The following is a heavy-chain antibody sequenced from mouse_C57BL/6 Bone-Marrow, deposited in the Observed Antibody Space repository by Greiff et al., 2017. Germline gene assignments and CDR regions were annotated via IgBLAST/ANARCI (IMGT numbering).Heavy chain of an antibody. D-gene: IGHD1-1*01. CDR3: ARGIYYGISFLDY. J-gene: IGHJ2*01. CDR2: IYPGDGDT. Sequence: QVQLQQSGAELVKPGASVKISCKASGYAFSSYWMNWVKQRPGKGLEWIGQIYPGDGDTNYNGKFKGKATLTADKSSSTSYMQLSSLTSEDSAVYCCARGIYYGISFLDYWGQGTTLTVSS. V-gene: IGHV1-80*01. CDR1: GYAFSSYW.